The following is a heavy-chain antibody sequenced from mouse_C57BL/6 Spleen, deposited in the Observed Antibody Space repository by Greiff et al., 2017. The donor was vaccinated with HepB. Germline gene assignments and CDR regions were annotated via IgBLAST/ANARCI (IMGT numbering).Heavy chain of an antibody. V-gene: IGHV1-82*01. CDR3: ARSYGNHFDY. CDR1: GYAFSSSW. CDR2: IYPGDGDT. D-gene: IGHD2-1*01. Sequence: QVQLQQSGPELVKPGASVKISCKASGYAFSSSWMNWVKQRPGKGLEWIGRIYPGDGDTNYNGKFKGKATLTADKSSSTAYMKLSSLTSEDSAVYFCARSYGNHFDYWGQGTTLTVSS. J-gene: IGHJ2*01.